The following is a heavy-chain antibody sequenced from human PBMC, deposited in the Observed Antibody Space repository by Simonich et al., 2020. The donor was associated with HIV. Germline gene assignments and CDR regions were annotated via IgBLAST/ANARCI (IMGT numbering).Heavy chain of an antibody. J-gene: IGHJ3*02. V-gene: IGHV4-34*01. Sequence: QVQLQQWGAGLLKPSETLSLTCAVYGGSFSGYFCSWIRQPPGRGLEWIAEIHHSGTTNYNPSLNRRLTISVDTAKNQFSLKLSSVTAADTAVYYCARHRRVGATTGDAFDIWGQGTMVTVSS. D-gene: IGHD1-26*01. CDR2: IHHSGTT. CDR1: GGSFSGYF. CDR3: ARHRRVGATTGDAFDI.